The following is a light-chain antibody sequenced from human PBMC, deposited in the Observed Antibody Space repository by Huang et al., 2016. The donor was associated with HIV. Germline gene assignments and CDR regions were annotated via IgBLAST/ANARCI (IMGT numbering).Light chain of an antibody. J-gene: IGKJ3*01. CDR1: QDINNN. CDR3: QQFSDFF. V-gene: IGKV1-9*01. CDR2: ATS. Sequence: IQLTQFPSSLSASVGDRVSITCRASQDINNNLAWYQQKPGKAPKLLIYATSTLQNGVPSRFSGRGSVTVFILTINNLQPEDFATYYCQQFSDFFFGPGTRVDVK.